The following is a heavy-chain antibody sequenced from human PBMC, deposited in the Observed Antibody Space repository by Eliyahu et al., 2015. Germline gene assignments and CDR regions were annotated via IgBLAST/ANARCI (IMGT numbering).Heavy chain of an antibody. D-gene: IGHD5-12*01. CDR1: GYTFTGYX. Sequence: QVQLVQSGAEVKKPGASVKVSCKASGYTFTGYXMHWVRQAPGQGLEWMGWINPNSGGTNYAQKFQGWVTMTRDTSISTAYMELSRLRSDDTAVYYCARAVATQFWAYPYYGMDVWGQGTTVTVSS. J-gene: IGHJ6*02. CDR3: ARAVATQFWAYPYYGMDV. CDR2: INPNSGGT. V-gene: IGHV1-2*04.